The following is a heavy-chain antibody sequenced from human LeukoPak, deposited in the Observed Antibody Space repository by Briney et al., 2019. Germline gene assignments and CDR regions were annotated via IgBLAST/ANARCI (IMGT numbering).Heavy chain of an antibody. J-gene: IGHJ3*01. D-gene: IGHD6-6*01. CDR3: ARSSYSSSSSV. CDR1: GSIVSRNY. CDR2: IFSGGNT. V-gene: IGHV3-53*01. Sequence: PGGSLRLSCAASGSIVSRNYMTWVRQAPGKGLEWVSVIFSGGNTYYADSVKGRFTISRDNAKNSLYLQINSLRAEDTAVYYCARSSYSSSSSVWGQGTTVTVSS.